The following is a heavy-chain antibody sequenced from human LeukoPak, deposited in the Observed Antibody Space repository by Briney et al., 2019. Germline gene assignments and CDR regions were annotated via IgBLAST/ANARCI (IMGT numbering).Heavy chain of an antibody. J-gene: IGHJ6*03. CDR1: GYTFTGYY. D-gene: IGHD5-12*01. CDR2: INPNSGNT. Sequence: GASVKVSCKASGYTFTGYYMHWVRQAPGQGLEWMGRINPNSGNTGYAQKFQGRVTITRNTSISTAYMELSSLRSEDTAVYYCARGHSGYDFRGHYYYYYYMDVWGKGTTVTVSS. V-gene: IGHV1-8*03. CDR3: ARGHSGYDFRGHYYYYYYMDV.